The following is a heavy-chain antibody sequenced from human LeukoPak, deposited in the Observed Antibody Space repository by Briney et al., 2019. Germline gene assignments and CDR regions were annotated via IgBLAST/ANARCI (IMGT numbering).Heavy chain of an antibody. CDR2: ISGSGGGT. D-gene: IGHD6-13*01. CDR3: AKAATSWYAFSAFDI. Sequence: SGGSLRLSCAASGFTFSHYAMSWVRQAPGKGLEWVSAISGSGGGTYYADSVKGRFTISRDNSKNTLYLQMNSLRAENTAVYYCAKAATSWYAFSAFDIWGQGTMVTVSS. V-gene: IGHV3-23*01. CDR1: GFTFSHYA. J-gene: IGHJ3*02.